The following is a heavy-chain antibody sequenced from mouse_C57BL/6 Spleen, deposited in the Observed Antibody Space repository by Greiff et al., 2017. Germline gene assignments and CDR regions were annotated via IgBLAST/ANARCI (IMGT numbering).Heavy chain of an antibody. CDR3: ARGDYSYYGGFAY. D-gene: IGHD2-12*01. CDR1: GYTFTNYW. J-gene: IGHJ3*01. V-gene: IGHV1-63*01. Sequence: VKLQQSGAELVRPGTSVKMSCKASGYTFTNYWIGWAKQRPGHGLEWIGDIYPGGGYTNYNEKFKGKATLTADKSSSTAYRQFSSLTSEDSAIYYCARGDYSYYGGFAYWGQGTLVTVSA. CDR2: IYPGGGYT.